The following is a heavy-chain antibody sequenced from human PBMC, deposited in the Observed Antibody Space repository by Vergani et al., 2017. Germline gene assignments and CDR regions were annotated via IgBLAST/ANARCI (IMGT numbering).Heavy chain of an antibody. J-gene: IGHJ4*02. CDR2: ISWNSGSI. CDR1: GFTFDDYA. D-gene: IGHD3-10*01. V-gene: IGHV3-9*01. Sequence: EVQLVESGGGLVQPGRSLRLSCAASGFTFDDYAMHWVRHAPGKGLEWVSGISWNSGSIGYADSVKGRFTISRDNAKNSLYLQMNSLRAEDTALDSSAKALGSITMVRGVMPLLNYWGQGTLVTVSS. CDR3: AKALGSITMVRGVMPLLNY.